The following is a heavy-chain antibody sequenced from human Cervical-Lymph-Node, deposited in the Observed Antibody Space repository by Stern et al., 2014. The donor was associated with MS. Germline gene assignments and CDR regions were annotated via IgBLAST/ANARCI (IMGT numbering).Heavy chain of an antibody. J-gene: IGHJ4*02. V-gene: IGHV3-7*01. CDR1: GLTFNNYW. CDR3: ATGRSLGY. Sequence: VQLVQSGGGLVQPGGSLRLSCAASGLTFNNYWMSWVRQAPGKGLEWVATINQDGGERQFAGSVRGRFTISRDNTKNSVYLQINSLSAEDTALYYCATGRSLGYWGQGTLVTVSS. CDR2: INQDGGER.